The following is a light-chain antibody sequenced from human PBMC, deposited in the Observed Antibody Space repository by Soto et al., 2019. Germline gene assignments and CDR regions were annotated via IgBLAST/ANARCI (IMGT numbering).Light chain of an antibody. CDR2: EVT. Sequence: QSALTQPPSASGSPGQSVTFSCTGTSSDIGDYNYVSWYQQHPGKAPKLMIYEVTKRPSGVPDRFSGSKSGNTASLTVSGLQADDEADYYCSSYAGNTNYVLGTGTKVTVL. J-gene: IGLJ1*01. CDR1: SSDIGDYNY. CDR3: SSYAGNTNYV. V-gene: IGLV2-8*01.